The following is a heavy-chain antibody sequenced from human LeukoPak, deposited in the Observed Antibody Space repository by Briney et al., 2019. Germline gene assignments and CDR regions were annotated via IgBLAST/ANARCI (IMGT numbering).Heavy chain of an antibody. V-gene: IGHV3-23*01. CDR2: ICGSGGST. CDR1: GFTFSDYY. CDR3: ARRRSGGSYDY. J-gene: IGHJ4*02. D-gene: IGHD3-16*01. Sequence: GGSLTLSCAVSGFTFSDYYLSWIRQAAGKGLEWVSGICGSGGSTYYADSVKGRFTIARDNSKNTLDLQMNSLRAEDTAEYYCARRRSGGSYDYWGQGTLVTVSS.